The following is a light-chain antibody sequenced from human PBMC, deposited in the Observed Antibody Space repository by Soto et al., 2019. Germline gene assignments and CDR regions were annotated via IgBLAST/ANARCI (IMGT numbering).Light chain of an antibody. J-gene: IGKJ1*01. CDR2: KAS. CDR1: QSTSTW. V-gene: IGKV1-5*03. Sequence: DIQMTQSPSTLSASVGDRVTITCRASQSTSTWLAWYQHKPGKAPNLLIYKASSLESGVPSRFSGSGSGTEFTLTISSPQPDDVATYYCQQYGRYRTFGQGTKVEI. CDR3: QQYGRYRT.